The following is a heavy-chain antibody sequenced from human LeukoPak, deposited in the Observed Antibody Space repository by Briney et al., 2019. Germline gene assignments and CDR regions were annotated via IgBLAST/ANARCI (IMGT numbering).Heavy chain of an antibody. J-gene: IGHJ6*03. CDR3: ASLGRSFDSSGYHPNYYYYMDV. CDR1: GGSISSYY. CDR2: IYYSGST. D-gene: IGHD3-22*01. V-gene: IGHV4-59*12. Sequence: SETLSLTCTVSGGSISSYYWSWIRQPPGKGLEWIGYIYYSGSTNYNPSLKSRVTISVDTSKNQFSLKLSSVTAADTAVYYCASLGRSFDSSGYHPNYYYYMDVWGKGTTVTVSS.